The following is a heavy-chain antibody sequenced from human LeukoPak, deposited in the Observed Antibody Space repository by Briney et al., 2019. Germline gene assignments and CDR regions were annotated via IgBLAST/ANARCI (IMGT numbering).Heavy chain of an antibody. CDR2: VYNSGST. V-gene: IGHV4-59*01. D-gene: IGHD5-24*01. CDR3: ARESRREGYRFDY. J-gene: IGHJ4*02. CDR1: GGSISSYY. Sequence: PSETLSLTCTVFGGSISSYYWSWIRQPPGKGLEWIGYVYNSGSTSPNPSLKSRLTISVDTSKNQFSLKLSSVTAADTAVYYCARESRREGYRFDYWGQGTLVTVSS.